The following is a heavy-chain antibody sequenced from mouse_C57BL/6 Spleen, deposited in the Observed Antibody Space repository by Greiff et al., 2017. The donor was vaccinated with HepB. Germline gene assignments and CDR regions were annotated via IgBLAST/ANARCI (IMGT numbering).Heavy chain of an antibody. CDR1: GFSLSTFGMG. V-gene: IGHV8-8*01. D-gene: IGHD1-1*01. CDR3: ARMDSPHYGSRGTWFAY. CDR2: IWWDDDK. J-gene: IGHJ3*01. Sequence: QVTLKESGPGILQPSQTLSLTCSFSGFSLSTFGMGVGWIRQPSGKGLEWLAHIWWDDDKYYNPALKSRLTISKDTSKNQVFLKIANVDTADTATYYCARMDSPHYGSRGTWFAYWGQGTLVTVSA.